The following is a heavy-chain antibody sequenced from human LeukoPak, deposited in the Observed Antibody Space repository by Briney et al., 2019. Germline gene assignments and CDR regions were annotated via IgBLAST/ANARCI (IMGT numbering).Heavy chain of an antibody. CDR3: ARETAVGVHFDY. V-gene: IGHV3-9*01. CDR2: ISWNSGSI. Sequence: GGSLRLSYAASGFTFDDYAMHWVRQAPGKGLEWVSGISWNSGSIGYADSVKGRFTISRDNAKNTLYLQMNSLRAEDTAVYYCARETAVGVHFDYWGQGTLVTVSS. J-gene: IGHJ4*02. D-gene: IGHD6-13*01. CDR1: GFTFDDYA.